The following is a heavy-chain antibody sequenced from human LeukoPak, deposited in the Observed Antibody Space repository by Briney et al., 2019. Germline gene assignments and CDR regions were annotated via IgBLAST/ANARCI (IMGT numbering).Heavy chain of an antibody. Sequence: PGGSLRLSCAASGFTVSSNYMSWVRQAPGKGLEWVSVIYSGGSTYYADSVKGRFTISRDNSKNTLYLQMNSLRAEDTAVYYCAGYCRVGAPDRYYYYYYMDVWGKGTTVTVSS. D-gene: IGHD1-26*01. CDR1: GFTVSSNY. J-gene: IGHJ6*03. V-gene: IGHV3-66*02. CDR2: IYSGGST. CDR3: AGYCRVGAPDRYYYYYYMDV.